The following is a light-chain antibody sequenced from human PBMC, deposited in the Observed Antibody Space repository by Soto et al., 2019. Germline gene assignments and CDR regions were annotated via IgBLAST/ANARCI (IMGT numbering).Light chain of an antibody. J-gene: IGKJ5*01. V-gene: IGKV1-39*01. Sequence: EIPLTQSPSSLAASVGDRLTLTCRASPNVSIYLNWYQHKPGKGPTLLIHATSNLQIGVPSRFSGSGSGTEFTLTISSLEPEDFGTYYCQQSYKMPSFGQGTRLEIK. CDR1: PNVSIY. CDR3: QQSYKMPS. CDR2: ATS.